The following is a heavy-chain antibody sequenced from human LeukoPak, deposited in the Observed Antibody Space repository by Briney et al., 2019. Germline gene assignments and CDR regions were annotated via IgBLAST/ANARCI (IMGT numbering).Heavy chain of an antibody. Sequence: GGSLRLSCAASGFTFSSYGMHWVRQAPGKGLEWVAVISYDGSNKYYVDSVEGRFTISRDKSENTLYLQMNSLRAEDTAVYYCAKDHCSSTSFYTFDYWGQGTLVTVSS. CDR2: ISYDGSNK. CDR1: GFTFSSYG. D-gene: IGHD2-2*02. V-gene: IGHV3-30*18. CDR3: AKDHCSSTSFYTFDY. J-gene: IGHJ4*02.